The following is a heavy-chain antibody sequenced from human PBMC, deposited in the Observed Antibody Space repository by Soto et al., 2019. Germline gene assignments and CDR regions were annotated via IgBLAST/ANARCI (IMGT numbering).Heavy chain of an antibody. CDR2: MNTDSGHA. CDR3: ARGRTGGTGYYYYFIDL. V-gene: IGHV1-8*01. J-gene: IGHJ6*03. D-gene: IGHD3-22*01. Sequence: QEQLVQSGAEVKKPGASVKVSCKTSGYTFTSYDMNWVRQAPGQGLEWMGWMNTDSGHAESAQQFQGRITMTRDTSIRTVYMDLSSLRSDDTAVYYCARGRTGGTGYYYYFIDLWGTGTSVTVSS. CDR1: GYTFTSYD.